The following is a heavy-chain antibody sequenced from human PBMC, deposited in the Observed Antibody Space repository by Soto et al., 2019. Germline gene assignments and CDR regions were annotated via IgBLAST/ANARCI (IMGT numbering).Heavy chain of an antibody. D-gene: IGHD4-17*01. V-gene: IGHV4-61*01. J-gene: IGHJ4*02. CDR2: VYYSGTT. CDR3: ARTTAVPNTPRSRYFFDY. CDR1: GGSVSDKTYY. Sequence: PSETLSLICSVSGGSVSDKTYYWSWIRQPPGKRLEWIGYVYYSGTTNYNPSLKSRVTISVDLSKNRFSLRLSSVTTADTALYYCARTTAVPNTPRSRYFFDYWGQGTLVTVSS.